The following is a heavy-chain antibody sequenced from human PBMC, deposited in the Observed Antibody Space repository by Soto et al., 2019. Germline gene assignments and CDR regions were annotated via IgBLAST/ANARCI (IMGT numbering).Heavy chain of an antibody. D-gene: IGHD5-18*01. Sequence: EVQLVESGGGIVQPGGSLRLSCAASGFTFRRHWMHWVRQGPGKGLGWVSRIEGDGSGTIYADSVKGRFTISRDNANNTLYLQMNSLRSDDTAVYYCARVADGDTNSIDYWGQGTLVTVSS. V-gene: IGHV3-74*01. CDR1: GFTFRRHW. CDR2: IEGDGSGT. CDR3: ARVADGDTNSIDY. J-gene: IGHJ4*02.